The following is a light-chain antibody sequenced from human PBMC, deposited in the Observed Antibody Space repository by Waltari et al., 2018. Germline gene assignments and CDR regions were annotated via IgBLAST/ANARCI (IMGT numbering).Light chain of an antibody. CDR3: QQYENFPVT. CDR2: DTY. J-gene: IGKJ5*01. CDR1: QDISNY. V-gene: IGKV1-33*01. Sequence: DIQVTQSPSSLSASVGDRVTITCQASQDISNYLNWYQQKPGKDPKLLIYDTYHLQTGVPSRFSGSGGGTDFTFTISSLQPEDIATYYCQQYENFPVTFGQGTRLEIK.